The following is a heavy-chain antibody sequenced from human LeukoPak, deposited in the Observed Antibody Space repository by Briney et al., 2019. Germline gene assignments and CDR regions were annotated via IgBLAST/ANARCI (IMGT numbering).Heavy chain of an antibody. Sequence: ASVKVSCKASGYTFTGYYMHWVRQAPGQGLEWMGWINPNSGGTNYAQKFQGRVTMTRDTSISTAYMELSRLRSDDTAVYYWARDRDIVVVPAADFDYWGQGTLVTVSS. V-gene: IGHV1-2*02. CDR1: GYTFTGYY. CDR2: INPNSGGT. D-gene: IGHD2-2*01. J-gene: IGHJ4*02. CDR3: ARDRDIVVVPAADFDY.